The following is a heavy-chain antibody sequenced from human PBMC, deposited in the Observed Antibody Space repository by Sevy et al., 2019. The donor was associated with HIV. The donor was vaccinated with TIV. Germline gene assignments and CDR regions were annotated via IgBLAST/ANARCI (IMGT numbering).Heavy chain of an antibody. CDR1: GDSVSTNSAA. CDR2: TYYRSKWFN. V-gene: IGHV6-1*01. D-gene: IGHD1-1*01. CDR3: ARESGTISSGTERYFDL. Sequence: SQTVSLTCAISGDSVSTNSAAWNWIRQSPSRGLEWLGRTYYRSKWFNEYAVPVKSRIIINPDTSKNQLSLQLNSVTPEDTAVYYCARESGTISSGTERYFDLWGRGTLVTVSS. J-gene: IGHJ2*01.